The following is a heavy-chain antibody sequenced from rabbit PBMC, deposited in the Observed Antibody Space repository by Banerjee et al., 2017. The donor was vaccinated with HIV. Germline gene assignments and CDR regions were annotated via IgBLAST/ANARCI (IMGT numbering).Heavy chain of an antibody. CDR2: IDAGGSGNT. Sequence: QSLEESGGDLVKPGASLTPTCTASGFSFSYGYDMCRVRQAPGKGLEWIGCIDAGGSGNTWYASWAKGRFTISKSSSTTVTLQMTSLTAADTATYFCARSAGYYGYFNLWGPGTLVTVS. D-gene: IGHD1-1*01. CDR3: ARSAGYYGYFNL. J-gene: IGHJ4*01. V-gene: IGHV1S40*01. CDR1: GFSFSYGYD.